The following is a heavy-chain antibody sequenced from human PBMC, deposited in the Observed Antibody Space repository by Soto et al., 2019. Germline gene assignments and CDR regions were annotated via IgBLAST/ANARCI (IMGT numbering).Heavy chain of an antibody. CDR1: GYTFTSYA. J-gene: IGHJ4*02. CDR3: AREPMPNSGWFY. V-gene: IGHV1-3*01. D-gene: IGHD6-19*01. CDR2: INAGDGNT. Sequence: ASVKVSCKASGYTFTSYASHWVRQAPGQGLEWMGWINAGDGNTKYSQKFQGRVTITRDTSASTAYMELSSLRSEDTAVYYCAREPMPNSGWFYLGQGNLLTVSS.